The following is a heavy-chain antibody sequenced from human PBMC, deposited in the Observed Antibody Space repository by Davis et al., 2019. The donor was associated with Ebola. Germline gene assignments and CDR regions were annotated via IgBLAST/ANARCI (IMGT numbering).Heavy chain of an antibody. CDR1: AFTFSSYS. J-gene: IGHJ4*02. CDR3: AKDRRDGYNWWGYFDY. CDR2: IYTDGSGT. D-gene: IGHD5-24*01. Sequence: GESLKISCAASAFTFSSYSMHWVRQVAGKGLVWVSRIYTDGSGTSYADSVKGRFTISRDNAKNTLYLQMNSLRPEDTAVYYCAKDRRDGYNWWGYFDYWGQGTLVTVSS. V-gene: IGHV3-74*01.